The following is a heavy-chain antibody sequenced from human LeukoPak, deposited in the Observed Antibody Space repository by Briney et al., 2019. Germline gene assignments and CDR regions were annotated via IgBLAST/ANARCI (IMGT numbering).Heavy chain of an antibody. Sequence: SETLSLTCAVSGYSISSGYYWGWSRQPPGKGLEWIGSIYHSGSTYYNPSLKSRVTISVDTSKNQFSLKLSSVTAADTAVYYCANHYYYYMDVWGKGTTVTVSS. V-gene: IGHV4-38-2*01. CDR3: ANHYYYYMDV. J-gene: IGHJ6*03. CDR2: IYHSGST. CDR1: GYSISSGYY.